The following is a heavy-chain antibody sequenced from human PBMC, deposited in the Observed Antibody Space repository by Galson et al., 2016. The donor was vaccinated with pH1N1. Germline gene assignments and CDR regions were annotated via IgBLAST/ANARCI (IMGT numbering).Heavy chain of an antibody. CDR2: ISGGGST. CDR3: TKGEDLMLVFPYDS. J-gene: IGHJ4*02. V-gene: IGHV3-23*01. D-gene: IGHD3-16*01. Sequence: SLRLSCAVSGISFGSYGMSWVRQAPGKGLEWVAGISGGGSTYYAESAKGRFTIARDNRKNTLSLQMNSLRGDDTAIYYCTKGEDLMLVFPYDSWGQGTLVTVSS. CDR1: GISFGSYG.